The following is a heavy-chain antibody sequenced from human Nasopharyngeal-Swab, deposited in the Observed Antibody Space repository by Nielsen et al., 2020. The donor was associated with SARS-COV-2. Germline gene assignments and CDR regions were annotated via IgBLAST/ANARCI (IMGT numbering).Heavy chain of an antibody. V-gene: IGHV3-53*01. CDR3: ARLLDQSSRWSEFDY. CDR1: GFTVSRNY. CDR2: IYSAAGT. Sequence: GESLKISCAASGFTVSRNYMSWVRQAPEKGLEWVSVIYSAAGTHYADSVKGRFTISRDNGKNTVYLQMTSLRVEDTAVYYCARLLDQSSRWSEFDYWGQGTLVTVSS. J-gene: IGHJ4*02. D-gene: IGHD6-13*01.